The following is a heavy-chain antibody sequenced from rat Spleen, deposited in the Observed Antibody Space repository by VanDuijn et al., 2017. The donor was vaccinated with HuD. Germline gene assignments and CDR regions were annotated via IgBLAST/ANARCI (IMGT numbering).Heavy chain of an antibody. Sequence: QVQLKESGPGVVQPSQTLSLTCTVSGFSLPSYHVSWVRQPPGKSLVWMGGIRHDGTTDYNSALKSRLSINRDTSKSQVFLKMSSLETEDTAIYFCTGYDGTYYHYPTWFAYWGQGTLVTVSS. CDR1: GFSLPSYH. CDR3: TGYDGTYYHYPTWFAY. V-gene: IGHV2-15*01. J-gene: IGHJ3*01. CDR2: IRHDGTT. D-gene: IGHD1-12*02.